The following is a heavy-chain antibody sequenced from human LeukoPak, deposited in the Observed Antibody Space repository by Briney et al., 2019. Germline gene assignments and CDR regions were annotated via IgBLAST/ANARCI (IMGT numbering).Heavy chain of an antibody. CDR1: GFTFSGSA. D-gene: IGHD3-3*01. J-gene: IGHJ4*02. Sequence: PGGSLRLSCAVSGFTFSGSAMHWVRQASGKGLEWVGRIRSKANSYATAYAASVKGRFTISRDDSKNTAYLQMNSLKTEDTAVYYCTIRITIFGVVVDYWGQGTLVTVSS. V-gene: IGHV3-73*01. CDR2: IRSKANSYAT. CDR3: TIRITIFGVVVDY.